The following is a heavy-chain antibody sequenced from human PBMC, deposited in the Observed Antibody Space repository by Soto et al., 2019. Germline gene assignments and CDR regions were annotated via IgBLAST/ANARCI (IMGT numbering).Heavy chain of an antibody. J-gene: IGHJ6*03. Sequence: EVQLLEPGGGLVQPGGSLRLSCAASGFTFSSYAMSWVRQAPGKGLEWVSAISGSGGSTYYADSVKGRFTISRDNSKNTLYLQMNSLRAEDTAVYYCAKGKVMDLYMDVWGKGTTVTVSS. CDR3: AKGKVMDLYMDV. D-gene: IGHD3-16*01. CDR1: GFTFSSYA. CDR2: ISGSGGST. V-gene: IGHV3-23*01.